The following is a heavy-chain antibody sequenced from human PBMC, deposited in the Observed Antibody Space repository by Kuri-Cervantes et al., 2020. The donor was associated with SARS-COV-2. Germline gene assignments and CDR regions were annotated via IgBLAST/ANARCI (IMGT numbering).Heavy chain of an antibody. CDR2: IYPGDSDT. D-gene: IGHD2-21*01. CDR1: GYSFTSYW. Sequence: GESLKISCKGSGYSFTSYWIGWVRQMPGKGLEWMGIIYPGDSDTRYSPSFQGQVTISADKSISTAYLQWSSLKASDTAMYYCARSSTPSVVIATSPLDCWGQGTLVTVSS. CDR3: ARSSTPSVVIATSPLDC. J-gene: IGHJ4*02. V-gene: IGHV5-51*01.